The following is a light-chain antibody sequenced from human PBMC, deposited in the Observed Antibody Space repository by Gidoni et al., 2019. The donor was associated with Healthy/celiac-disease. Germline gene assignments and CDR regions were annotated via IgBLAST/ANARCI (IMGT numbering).Light chain of an antibody. J-gene: IGKJ1*01. V-gene: IGKV3-15*01. Sequence: EIVMTQSPATLPVSPGERATLSCRARQSVSSNLAWYQQKPGQAPRLLIYGATTRATGTPARFSGSWSGTEFTLTISSLQSEDFAVYYRQQYNNLWTFGQGTKVEIK. CDR3: QQYNNLWT. CDR2: GAT. CDR1: QSVSSN.